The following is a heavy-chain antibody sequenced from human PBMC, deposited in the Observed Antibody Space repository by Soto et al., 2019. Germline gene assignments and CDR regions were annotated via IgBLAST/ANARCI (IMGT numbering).Heavy chain of an antibody. V-gene: IGHV3-53*02. J-gene: IGHJ6*02. CDR2: IYSGGST. D-gene: IGHD4-4*01. Sequence: EVQLVETGGGLIQPGGSLRLSCAASGFTVSSNYMSWVRQAPGKGLEWVSVIYSGGSTYYAYSVKGRFTISRDNSKNTRYLQMNSLRAEDTAVYYCARGYSNYGLYYYGMDVWCQGTTVTVSS. CDR3: ARGYSNYGLYYYGMDV. CDR1: GFTVSSNY.